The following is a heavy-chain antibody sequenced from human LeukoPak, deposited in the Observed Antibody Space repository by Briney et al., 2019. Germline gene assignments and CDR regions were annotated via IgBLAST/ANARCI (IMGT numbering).Heavy chain of an antibody. CDR3: VRLTYTSCYEGYSYYYYMDV. CDR2: IYHSGST. V-gene: IGHV4-38-2*01. Sequence: SETLSLTCAVSGYSISSGYYWGWIRQPPGKGLEWIGSIYHSGSTYYNPSLKSRVTISVDTSKNQFSLKLSSVTAADTAVYYCVRLTYTSCYEGYSYYYYMDVWGKGTTDTVSS. D-gene: IGHD2-2*01. J-gene: IGHJ6*03. CDR1: GYSISSGYY.